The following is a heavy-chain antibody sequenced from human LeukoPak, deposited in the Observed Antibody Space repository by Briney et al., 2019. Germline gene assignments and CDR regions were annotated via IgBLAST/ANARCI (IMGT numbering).Heavy chain of an antibody. Sequence: GGSLRLSCAASGFTFSSYSMNWVRQAPGKGLEWVAVISYDGSNKYYADSVKGRFTISRDNFKNTLYLQMNSLRAEDTAVYYCAKDRANSLVVSNAFDIWGQGTMVTVSS. V-gene: IGHV3-30*18. CDR1: GFTFSSYS. CDR2: ISYDGSNK. CDR3: AKDRANSLVVSNAFDI. J-gene: IGHJ3*02. D-gene: IGHD2-15*01.